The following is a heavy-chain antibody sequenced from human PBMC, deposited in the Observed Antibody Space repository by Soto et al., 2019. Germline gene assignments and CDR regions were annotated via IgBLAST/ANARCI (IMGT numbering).Heavy chain of an antibody. CDR2: ISAYNGNT. V-gene: IGHV1-18*01. D-gene: IGHD4-17*01. CDR3: ARRREDYGDYNAFDI. J-gene: IGHJ3*02. Sequence: GASVKVSCKASGYTFTSYGISWVRQAPGQVLEWMGWISAYNGNTNYAQKLQGRVTMSTDTSTRTAYMELRSLRSDDTVVYYCARRREDYGDYNAFDIWGQGTMVTVSS. CDR1: GYTFTSYG.